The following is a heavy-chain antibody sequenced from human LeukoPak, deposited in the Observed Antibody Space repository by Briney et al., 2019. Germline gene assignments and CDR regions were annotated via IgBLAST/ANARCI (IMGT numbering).Heavy chain of an antibody. D-gene: IGHD2-2*01. CDR1: GYSISSGYD. CDR2: IYQSGST. J-gene: IGHJ6*04. CDR3: ARDLGAYQPPPLAYYYYGMDV. V-gene: IGHV4-38-2*02. Sequence: SETLSLTCAVSGYSISSGYDWGWIRQPPGKGREYIGTIYQSGSTYYNPSLTRRVTIPVDPSKNQFSLKLSSVTAPDTAVYYCARDLGAYQPPPLAYYYYGMDVWGKGTTVTASS.